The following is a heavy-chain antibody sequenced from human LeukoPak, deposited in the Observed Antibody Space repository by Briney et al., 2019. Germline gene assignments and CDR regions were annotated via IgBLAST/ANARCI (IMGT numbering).Heavy chain of an antibody. CDR1: GGSISSSSYY. Sequence: SETLSLTCTVSGGSISSSSYYWGWIRQPPGKGLEWIGSIYYSGSTYYNPSLESRVTISVDTSKNQFSLKLSSVTAADTAVYYCARARSKQQQLVFDYWGQGTLVTVSS. V-gene: IGHV4-39*01. CDR3: ARARSKQQQLVFDY. D-gene: IGHD6-13*01. CDR2: IYYSGST. J-gene: IGHJ4*02.